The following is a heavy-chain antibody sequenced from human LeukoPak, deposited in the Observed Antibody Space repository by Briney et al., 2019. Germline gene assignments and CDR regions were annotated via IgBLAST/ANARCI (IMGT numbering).Heavy chain of an antibody. CDR1: GFSISSSNSY. D-gene: IGHD3/OR15-3a*01. CDR2: IYYTGNT. Sequence: SETLSLTCSVSGFSISSSNSYWGWIRQPPGKGLEWIGSIYYTGNTYYNASLKSRVTISIDTSKNQFSLKLTSVTAADTAVYYCAKQTGSGLFILPGGQGTLVTVSS. J-gene: IGHJ4*02. CDR3: AKQTGSGLFILP. V-gene: IGHV4-39*01.